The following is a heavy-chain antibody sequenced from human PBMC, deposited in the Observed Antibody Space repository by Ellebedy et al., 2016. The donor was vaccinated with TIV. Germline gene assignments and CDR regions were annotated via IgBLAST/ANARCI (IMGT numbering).Heavy chain of an antibody. Sequence: SETLSLXXTVSGDSVTSRSFYWSWIRQPPGRGLEWIGYIYYTGTTDYNPSLKRRVTMSVDTSKNQFSLKLSSVTAADTAIYYCARDASAGNDVKDAFDMWGQGTVVTVSS. V-gene: IGHV4-61*01. CDR1: GDSVTSRSFY. J-gene: IGHJ3*02. CDR3: ARDASAGNDVKDAFDM. CDR2: IYYTGTT. D-gene: IGHD1-1*01.